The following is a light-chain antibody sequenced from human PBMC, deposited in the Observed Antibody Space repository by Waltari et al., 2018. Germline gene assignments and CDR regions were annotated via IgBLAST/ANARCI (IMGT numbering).Light chain of an antibody. CDR3: SSYAGRNIVI. J-gene: IGLJ2*01. Sequence: QSALTQPPSASGSPGQSVTISSPGTDDDMGGYDYLPWYQQHPGKAPKVVSYEVTNRPSGGPDRVAGSKSGNTASLTVSGLQAEDEADYYCSSYAGRNIVIFGGGTKLTVL. CDR2: EVT. V-gene: IGLV2-8*01. CDR1: DDDMGGYDY.